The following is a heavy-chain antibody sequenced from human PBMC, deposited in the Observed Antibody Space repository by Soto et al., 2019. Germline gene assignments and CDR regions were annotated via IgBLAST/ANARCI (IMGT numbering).Heavy chain of an antibody. Sequence: VGSLRLSCAASGFTFSSAAMHWVRQAPGKGLEWVGRIKSNTDGGTADYAAPAKGRFTISRDDSKNTLYLQMNSLQTEDTAVYYSTTDKHGYTPRDTDYWGQGTQVTVSS. D-gene: IGHD5-12*01. CDR3: TTDKHGYTPRDTDY. CDR2: IKSNTDGGTA. J-gene: IGHJ4*02. V-gene: IGHV3-15*07. CDR1: GFTFSSAA.